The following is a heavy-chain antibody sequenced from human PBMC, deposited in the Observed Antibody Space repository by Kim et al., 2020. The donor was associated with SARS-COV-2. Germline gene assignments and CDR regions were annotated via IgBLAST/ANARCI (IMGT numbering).Heavy chain of an antibody. CDR1: GYSFTSYW. Sequence: GESLKISCKGSGYSFTSYWIGWVRQMPGKGLEWMGIIYPGDSDTRYSPSFQGQVTISADKSISTAYLQWSSLKASDTAMYYCARLGGYYGSGKPPPPYYYGMDVWGQGTTVTVSS. J-gene: IGHJ6*02. V-gene: IGHV5-51*01. D-gene: IGHD3-10*01. CDR3: ARLGGYYGSGKPPPPYYYGMDV. CDR2: IYPGDSDT.